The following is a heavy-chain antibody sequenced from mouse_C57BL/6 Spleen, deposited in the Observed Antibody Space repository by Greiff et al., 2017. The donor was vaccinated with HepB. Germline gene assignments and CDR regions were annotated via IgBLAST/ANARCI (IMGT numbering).Heavy chain of an antibody. J-gene: IGHJ2*01. V-gene: IGHV3-6*01. CDR1: GYSITSGYY. CDR3: AREDTSVGGDY. CDR2: ISYDGSN. Sequence: EVKVEESGPGLVKPSQSLSLTCSVTGYSITSGYYWNWIRQFPGNKLEWMGYISYDGSNNYNPSLKNRISITRDTSKNQFFLKLNSVTTEDTATYYCAREDTSVGGDYWGQGTTLTVSS. D-gene: IGHD1-1*01.